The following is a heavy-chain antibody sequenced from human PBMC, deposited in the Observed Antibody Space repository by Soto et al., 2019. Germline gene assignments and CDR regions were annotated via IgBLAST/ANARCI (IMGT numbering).Heavy chain of an antibody. Sequence: EVQLVESGGGLVQPGGSLRLSCAASGFIFSRDWMHWVRQAPGKGLMWVSRIEYDGSITTYADSVKGRFTISRDNAKDTVYLQMNSLRDEDTAVYYCARGAFGNYYVDYWGQGTLVTVAS. CDR1: GFIFSRDW. CDR3: ARGAFGNYYVDY. V-gene: IGHV3-74*01. J-gene: IGHJ4*02. D-gene: IGHD3-10*01. CDR2: IEYDGSIT.